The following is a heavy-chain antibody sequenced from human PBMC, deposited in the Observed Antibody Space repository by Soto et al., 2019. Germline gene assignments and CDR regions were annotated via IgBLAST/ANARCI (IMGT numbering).Heavy chain of an antibody. V-gene: IGHV3-15*07. CDR2: IKSKTDGGTT. D-gene: IGHD3-3*01. CDR1: GFTFSNAW. Sequence: GGSLRLSCAASGFTFSNAWMNWVRQAPGKGLEWVGRIKSKTDGGTTDYAAPVKGRFTISRDDSKTTLYLQMNSLKTEDTAVYYCTTVVPVLRFLEWPLVRDYYYGMDVWGQGTKVTVSS. J-gene: IGHJ6*02. CDR3: TTVVPVLRFLEWPLVRDYYYGMDV.